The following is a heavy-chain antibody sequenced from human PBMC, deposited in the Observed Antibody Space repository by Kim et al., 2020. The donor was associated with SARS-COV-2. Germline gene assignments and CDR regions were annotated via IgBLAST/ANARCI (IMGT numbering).Heavy chain of an antibody. CDR3: ARSLISGSSNSWTLYYFDY. CDR1: GGSISYYY. Sequence: SETLSLTCTVSGGSISYYYWSWIRQPPGKGLEWIGFIYNSGSTNYNPSLKSRVTISVDTSKNQFSLKLNSVTAADTAVYYCARSLISGSSNSWTLYYFDYWGQGTLVTVSS. CDR2: IYNSGST. D-gene: IGHD6-13*01. V-gene: IGHV4-59*13. J-gene: IGHJ4*02.